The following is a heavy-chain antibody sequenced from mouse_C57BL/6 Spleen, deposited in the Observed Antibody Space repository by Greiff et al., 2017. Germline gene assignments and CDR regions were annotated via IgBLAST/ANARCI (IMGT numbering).Heavy chain of an antibody. D-gene: IGHD1-1*01. CDR1: GFSLSTFGMG. V-gene: IGHV8-8*01. CDR3: ARMTTVVHFDY. Sequence: QVTLKESGPGILQPSQTLSLTCSFSGFSLSTFGMGVGWIRQPSGKGLEWLVHIWWDDDKYYNPALKSRLTISKDTSKNQVFLKIANVDTSDTATYYCARMTTVVHFDYWGQGTTLTVSS. CDR2: IWWDDDK. J-gene: IGHJ2*01.